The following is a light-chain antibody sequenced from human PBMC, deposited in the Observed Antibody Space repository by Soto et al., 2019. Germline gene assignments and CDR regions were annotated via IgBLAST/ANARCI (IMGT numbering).Light chain of an antibody. CDR1: QSVSSSY. CDR2: GAS. CDR3: EQYGKSAMFT. V-gene: IGKV3-20*01. Sequence: EIVLTQSPGTLSLSPGDRATLSCRASQSVSSSYLAWYQQKPGQAPRLPIYGASNRATGIPDRFSGGGSGTDFTLTISRLEPEDFEVYYCEQYGKSAMFTFGQGTKLEIK. J-gene: IGKJ2*01.